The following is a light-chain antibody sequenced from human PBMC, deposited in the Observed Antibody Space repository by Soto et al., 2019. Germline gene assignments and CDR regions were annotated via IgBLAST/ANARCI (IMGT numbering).Light chain of an antibody. CDR3: QQYDNLLPIT. V-gene: IGKV1-33*01. J-gene: IGKJ5*01. CDR1: QDISKN. Sequence: IQMTQSPSSLSASVGDSVTITCQASQDISKNLNWYQQKPGKAPKLLIYDASILQTGVPSRFIGSGSATHFTFTISSLQPEDISTYYCQQYDNLLPITFGQGTRLEIK. CDR2: DAS.